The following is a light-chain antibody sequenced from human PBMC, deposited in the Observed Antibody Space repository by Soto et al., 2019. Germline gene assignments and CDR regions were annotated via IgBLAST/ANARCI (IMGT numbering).Light chain of an antibody. CDR1: ENVYGN. CDR2: DAS. V-gene: IGKV3D-15*01. CDR3: QHGRT. J-gene: IGKJ1*01. Sequence: EIVMTQSPATVSVSPGERATLPCRASENVYGNVAWYQHRPGQAPRLLIYDASTRATDIPARFSASGSGTEFTLTISSLQSADFAVYFCQHGRTFGPGTKVDIK.